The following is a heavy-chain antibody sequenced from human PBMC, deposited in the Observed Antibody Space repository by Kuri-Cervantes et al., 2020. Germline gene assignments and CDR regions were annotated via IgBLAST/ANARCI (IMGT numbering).Heavy chain of an antibody. V-gene: IGHV3-21*04. D-gene: IGHD6-13*01. CDR1: GFTFSSYT. Sequence: GESLKISCAASGFTFSSYTMNWVRQAPGKGLEWVSSISSSSSYISYADSVKGRFTISRDNAKNSLYLQMNSLRAEDTAVYYCARDRRSPSIAAAGTMGYYYYGMDVWGQGTTVTVSS. J-gene: IGHJ6*02. CDR3: ARDRRSPSIAAAGTMGYYYYGMDV. CDR2: ISSSSSYI.